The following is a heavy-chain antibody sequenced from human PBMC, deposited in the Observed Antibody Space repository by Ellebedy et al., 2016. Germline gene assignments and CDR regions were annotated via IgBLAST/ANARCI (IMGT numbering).Heavy chain of an antibody. CDR2: ISSSSRYI. Sequence: GGSLRLSXAASGFTFSSYSMNWVRQAPGKGLEWVSYISSSSRYIYNADSVKGRFTISRDNAKNSLYLQVNSLRAEDTAVYYCARAPSGSSSHFDYWGQGTLVTVSS. V-gene: IGHV3-21*01. J-gene: IGHJ4*02. CDR3: ARAPSGSSSHFDY. CDR1: GFTFSSYS. D-gene: IGHD3-10*01.